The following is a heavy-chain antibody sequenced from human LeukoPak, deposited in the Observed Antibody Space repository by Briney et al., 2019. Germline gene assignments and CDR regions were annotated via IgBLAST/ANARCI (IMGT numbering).Heavy chain of an antibody. D-gene: IGHD4-23*01. Sequence: GASVKVPCKASGYMFTSYFIHWVRQAPGQGLEWMGIINPSSGGTTFAQKFQGRVTMTRDTFTSTVYMELSSLRSEDTAVYYCARDAERYFGGNWPYFDYWGQGTLVTVSS. J-gene: IGHJ4*02. CDR2: INPSSGGT. CDR1: GYMFTSYF. V-gene: IGHV1-46*01. CDR3: ARDAERYFGGNWPYFDY.